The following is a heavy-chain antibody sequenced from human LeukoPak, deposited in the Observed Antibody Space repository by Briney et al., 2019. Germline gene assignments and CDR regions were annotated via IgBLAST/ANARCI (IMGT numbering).Heavy chain of an antibody. CDR1: GFTFSSYA. CDR2: ITSSSSSI. CDR3: ARGPFGVTYYYYYYMDV. V-gene: IGHV3-21*01. Sequence: PGRSLRLSCAASGFTFSSYAMHWVRQAPGKGLEWVSSITSSSSSIYYADSVKGRFTISRDNAKNSLYLQMNSLRAEDTAVYYCARGPFGVTYYYYYYMDVWGKGTTVTVSS. J-gene: IGHJ6*03. D-gene: IGHD3-3*01.